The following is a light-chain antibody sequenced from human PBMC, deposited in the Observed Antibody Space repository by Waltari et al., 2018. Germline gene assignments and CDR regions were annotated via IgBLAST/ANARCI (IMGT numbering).Light chain of an antibody. V-gene: IGLV3-21*04. CDR1: NISSKA. CDR3: LVWDSSTNEYV. CDR2: YDI. J-gene: IGLJ1*01. Sequence: SYVLTQPPSVSVAPGKTARIPCGGNNISSKAVHWYRQKPGQAPVFVMSYDIDRPSGIPERFSGSNSGDTATLTISRVEAGDEADYYCLVWDSSTNEYVFATGTKVTVL.